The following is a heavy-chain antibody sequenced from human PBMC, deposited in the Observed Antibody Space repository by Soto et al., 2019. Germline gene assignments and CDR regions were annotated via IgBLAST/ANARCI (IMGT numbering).Heavy chain of an antibody. D-gene: IGHD5-18*01. Sequence: PSETLSLTCTVSGDSVGSASYYWTWIRQPPGEGLEWIGYISATGSTNYNPSLKSRLTISVDTSKNHFSLRLSSVTAADTAVYYCARDIRGYSRGFDYWGQGTLVTVSS. J-gene: IGHJ4*02. V-gene: IGHV4-61*03. CDR1: GDSVGSASYY. CDR3: ARDIRGYSRGFDY. CDR2: ISATGST.